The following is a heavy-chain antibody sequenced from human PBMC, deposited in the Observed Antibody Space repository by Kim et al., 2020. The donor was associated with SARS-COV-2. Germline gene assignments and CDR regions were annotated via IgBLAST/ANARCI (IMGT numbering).Heavy chain of an antibody. CDR3: ARGGEDIAVAGTIYYYYYGMDV. CDR2: ISYDGSNK. D-gene: IGHD6-19*01. Sequence: GGSLRLSCAASGFTFSSYAMHWVRQAPGKGLEWVAVISYDGSNKYYADSVKGRFTISRDNSKNTLYLQMNSLRAEDTAVYYCARGGEDIAVAGTIYYYYYGMDVWGQGTTVTVSS. V-gene: IGHV3-30-3*01. J-gene: IGHJ6*02. CDR1: GFTFSSYA.